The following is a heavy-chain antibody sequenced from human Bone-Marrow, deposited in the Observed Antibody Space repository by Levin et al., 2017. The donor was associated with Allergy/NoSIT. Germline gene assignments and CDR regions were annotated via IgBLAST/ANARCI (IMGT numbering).Heavy chain of an antibody. J-gene: IGHJ4*02. CDR3: ARDHDTAMAYY. CDR1: GGSISSSSYY. CDR2: IYYSGST. Sequence: SQTLSLTCTVSGGSISSSSYYWGWIRQPPGKGLEWIGSIYYSGSTYYNPSLKSRVTISVDTSKNQFSLKLGSVTAADTAVYYCARDHDTAMAYYWGQGTLVTVSS. D-gene: IGHD5-18*01. V-gene: IGHV4-39*07.